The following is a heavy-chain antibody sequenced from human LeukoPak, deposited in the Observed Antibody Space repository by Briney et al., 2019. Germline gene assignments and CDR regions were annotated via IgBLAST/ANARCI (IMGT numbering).Heavy chain of an antibody. V-gene: IGHV4-34*01. Sequence: SETLSLTCAVYGGSFSGYYWSWIRQPPGKGLEWVGEINHSGSTNYNPSLKSRVTISVDTSKNQFSLKLSSVTAADTAVYYCARRKLPGSSCLDYWGQGTLVTVSS. CDR1: GGSFSGYY. J-gene: IGHJ4*02. CDR2: INHSGST. D-gene: IGHD6-13*01. CDR3: ARRKLPGSSCLDY.